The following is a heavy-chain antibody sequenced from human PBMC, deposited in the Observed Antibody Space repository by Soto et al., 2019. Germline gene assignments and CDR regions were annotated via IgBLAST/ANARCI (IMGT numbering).Heavy chain of an antibody. J-gene: IGHJ4*02. CDR3: ASGYGPVEHDY. Sequence: QVQLQESGPGLMKPSETLSLTCTFSGDSISRRYWSWIRQPPGKGLDYIGYIYYSGTTNSNPSLKSRVTISLDMFKNQLSLKLSSVTAADTAVYYCASGYGPVEHDYWGQGTLVTLSS. CDR1: GDSISRRY. D-gene: IGHD5-18*01. V-gene: IGHV4-59*11. CDR2: IYYSGTT.